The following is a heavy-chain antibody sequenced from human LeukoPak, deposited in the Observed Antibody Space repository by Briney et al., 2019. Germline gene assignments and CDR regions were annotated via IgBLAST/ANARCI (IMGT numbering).Heavy chain of an antibody. V-gene: IGHV3-21*01. Sequence: GGSLRLSCAASGFAFSNNAMHWVRQAPGKGLEWVSSISGGGGETYYVDSVKGRFTISRDNAKKSVFLQMDSLRGEDTAVYYCTRDGSAWSRDLWGQGTLVTVSS. D-gene: IGHD6-19*01. CDR1: GFAFSNNA. CDR2: ISGGGGET. J-gene: IGHJ4*02. CDR3: TRDGSAWSRDL.